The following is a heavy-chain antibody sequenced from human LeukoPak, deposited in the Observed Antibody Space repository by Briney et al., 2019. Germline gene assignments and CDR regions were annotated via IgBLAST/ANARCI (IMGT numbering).Heavy chain of an antibody. CDR2: ISTDGSTT. Sequence: GRSLRLSCAASEFTFSSYWMHWVRQTPGKGLVWVSRISTDGSTTDYADSVKGRFTISRDNAKNTLYLQMNSLRAEDTAVYYCARDLSDYRDYWGQGTLVIVSS. V-gene: IGHV3-74*01. J-gene: IGHJ4*02. D-gene: IGHD3-10*01. CDR1: EFTFSSYW. CDR3: ARDLSDYRDY.